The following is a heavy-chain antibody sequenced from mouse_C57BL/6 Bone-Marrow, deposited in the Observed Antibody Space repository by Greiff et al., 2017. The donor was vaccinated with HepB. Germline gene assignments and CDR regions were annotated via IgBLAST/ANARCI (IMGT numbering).Heavy chain of an antibody. CDR1: GYTFTSYG. CDR2: IYPRSGNT. V-gene: IGHV1-81*01. D-gene: IGHD1-1*01. J-gene: IGHJ2*01. CDR3: ARWYYGSSYNY. Sequence: QVQLQQSGAELARPGASVKLSCKASGYTFTSYGISWVKQSTGQGLEWIGEIYPRSGNTYYNEKFKGKATLTADKSSSTAYMELRSLTSEDSAVYFCARWYYGSSYNYWGQGTTLTVSS.